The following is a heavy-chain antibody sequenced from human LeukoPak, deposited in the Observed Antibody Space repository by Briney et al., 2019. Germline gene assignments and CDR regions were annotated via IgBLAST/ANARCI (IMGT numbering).Heavy chain of an antibody. D-gene: IGHD6-13*01. CDR3: ARDGYSSSGLF. CDR1: GYTFTSDD. Sequence: ASVKVSCKASGYTFTSDDMHCVRQAPGQGLEWMGIINPSGGSTSYAQKFQGRVTMTRDTSTSTVYMELSSLRSEDTAVYYCARDGYSSSGLFWGQGTLVTVSS. V-gene: IGHV1-46*01. J-gene: IGHJ4*02. CDR2: INPSGGST.